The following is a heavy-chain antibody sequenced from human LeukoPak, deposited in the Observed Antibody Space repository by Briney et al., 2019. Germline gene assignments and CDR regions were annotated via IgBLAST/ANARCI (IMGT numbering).Heavy chain of an antibody. CDR2: INHSGST. CDR3: ARTKQLFGYYYYYMDV. V-gene: IGHV4-34*01. Sequence: SETLSLTCAVYGVSFSGYYWSWIRQPPGKGLEWIREINHSGSTNYNPSLKSRVTISVDTSKNQFSLKLSSVTAADTAVYYCARTKQLFGYYYYYMDVWGKGTTVTVSS. J-gene: IGHJ6*03. D-gene: IGHD6-6*01. CDR1: GVSFSGYY.